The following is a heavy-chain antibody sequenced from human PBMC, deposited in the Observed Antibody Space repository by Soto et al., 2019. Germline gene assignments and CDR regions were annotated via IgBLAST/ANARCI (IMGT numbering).Heavy chain of an antibody. CDR3: ARGIGVSGAGGGWFDP. D-gene: IGHD2-15*01. V-gene: IGHV4-61*01. CDR1: GGSVTTGTYF. Sequence: QVQLQESGPGLVKPSETLSLTCTVSGGSVTTGTYFWSWIRQPPGKGLEWIGYINYSGSTNYNPSLKSRVTISVDTSKNEFSLKLSSVTAADAAEYYCARGIGVSGAGGGWFDPWGQGTLVTVSS. J-gene: IGHJ5*02. CDR2: INYSGST.